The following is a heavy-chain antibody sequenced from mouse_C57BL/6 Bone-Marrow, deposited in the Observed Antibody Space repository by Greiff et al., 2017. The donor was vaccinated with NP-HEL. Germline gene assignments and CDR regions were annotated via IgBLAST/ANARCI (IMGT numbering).Heavy chain of an antibody. D-gene: IGHD1-1*01. CDR1: GYSITSAY. CDR3: ASSSYPYYYAMDY. CDR2: ISYSGST. V-gene: IGHV3-8*01. Sequence: VQLKESGPGLAKPSQTLSLTCSVTGYSITSAYWNWIRKFPGNKLEYMGYISYSGSTYYNPSLKSRISITRDTSKNQYYLQLNSVTTEDTATYYCASSSYPYYYAMDYWGQGTSVTVSS. J-gene: IGHJ4*01.